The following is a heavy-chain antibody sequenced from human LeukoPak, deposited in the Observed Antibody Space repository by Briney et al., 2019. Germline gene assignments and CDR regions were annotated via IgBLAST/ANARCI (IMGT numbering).Heavy chain of an antibody. D-gene: IGHD5-24*01. CDR1: GFTFTSYS. V-gene: IGHV3-21*01. CDR2: ISSSSRYI. CDR3: ARGRGMATTDY. Sequence: GGSLRLSCAASGFTFTSYSMNWVRQAPGRGLEWVSSISSSSRYIYYADSVKGRFTISRDNAKNSLYLQMNSLRAEDTAVYYCARGRGMATTDYWGQGTLVTVSS. J-gene: IGHJ4*02.